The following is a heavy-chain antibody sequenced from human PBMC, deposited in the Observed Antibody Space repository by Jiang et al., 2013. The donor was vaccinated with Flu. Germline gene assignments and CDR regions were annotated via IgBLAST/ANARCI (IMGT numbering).Heavy chain of an antibody. CDR2: IWYDGSNK. CDR3: ARGTDSRPPHPLDY. D-gene: IGHD3-22*01. J-gene: IGHJ4*02. CDR1: GFTFSSYG. V-gene: IGHV3-33*01. Sequence: QLLESGGGVVQPGRSLRLSCAASGFTFSSYGMHWVRQAPGKGLEWVAVIWYDGSNKYYADSVKGRFTISRDNSKNTLYLQMNSLRAEDTAVYYCARGTDSRPPHPLDYWGQGTLVTVSS.